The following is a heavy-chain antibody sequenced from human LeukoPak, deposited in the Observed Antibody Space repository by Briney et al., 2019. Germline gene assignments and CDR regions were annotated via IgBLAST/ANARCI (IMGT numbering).Heavy chain of an antibody. CDR2: ISGSGGST. Sequence: PWGSLSFSCAASGFTFSSYAMSWVRHAPGIGLEGVSAISGSGGSTYYADSVKGRFTISRDNSKNTLYLQMNSLRAEDTAVYYCAKAKPYYYDSSGPGWGQGTLVTVSS. J-gene: IGHJ4*02. V-gene: IGHV3-23*01. D-gene: IGHD3-22*01. CDR1: GFTFSSYA. CDR3: AKAKPYYYDSSGPG.